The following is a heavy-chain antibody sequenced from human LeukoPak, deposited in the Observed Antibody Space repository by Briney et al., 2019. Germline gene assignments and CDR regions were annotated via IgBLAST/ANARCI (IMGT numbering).Heavy chain of an antibody. J-gene: IGHJ6*02. CDR2: MNPNSGNT. D-gene: IGHD4-11*01. CDR1: GYTFTSYD. Sequence: ASVKVSCKASGYTFTSYDINWVRQATGQGLEWMGWMNPNSGNTKYSQKFQGRVTITRDTSASTAYMELSSLRSEDTAVYYCARSYSNPDYYYYYGMDVWGQGTTVTVSS. CDR3: ARSYSNPDYYYYYGMDV. V-gene: IGHV1-8*01.